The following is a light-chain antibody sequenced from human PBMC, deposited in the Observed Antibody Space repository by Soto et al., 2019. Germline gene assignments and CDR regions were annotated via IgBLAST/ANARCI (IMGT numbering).Light chain of an antibody. V-gene: IGKV1-39*01. CDR1: QSISNF. CDR2: FAS. CDR3: QQSYNTPVT. Sequence: DIQMTQSPSSLSASVGDRVTITCRASQSISNFVNWFQQRPGTAPKLLIYFASDLQAGVPSRFSGSGSGTDFTLTISSLQPEDFATYYCQQSYNTPVTFCGGTKVEIK. J-gene: IGKJ4*01.